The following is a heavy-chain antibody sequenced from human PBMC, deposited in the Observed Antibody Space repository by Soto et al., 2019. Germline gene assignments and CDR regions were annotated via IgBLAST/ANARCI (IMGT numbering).Heavy chain of an antibody. CDR1: GGSFSGYY. CDR3: ARRLLYSSSGLDV. D-gene: IGHD6-6*01. Sequence: SETLSLTCAVYGGSFSGYYWRWIRQPPGKGLEWIGEINHSGSTNYNPSLKSRVTISVDTSKNQFPLKLSSVTAADTAVYYCARRLLYSSSGLDVWGQGTTVTVSS. V-gene: IGHV4-34*01. J-gene: IGHJ6*02. CDR2: INHSGST.